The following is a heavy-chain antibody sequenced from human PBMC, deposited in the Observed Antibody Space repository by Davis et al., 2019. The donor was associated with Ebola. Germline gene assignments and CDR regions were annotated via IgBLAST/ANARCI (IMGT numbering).Heavy chain of an antibody. D-gene: IGHD3/OR15-3a*01. CDR1: GGSISSYY. CDR2: IYYSGST. CDR3: AREREGLDY. Sequence: SETLSLTCTVSGGSISSYYWSWIRQPPGKGLEWIGYIYYSGSTNYNPSLKSRVTISVDTSKSQFSLKLSSVTAADTAVYYCAREREGLDYWGQGTLVTVSS. V-gene: IGHV4-59*01. J-gene: IGHJ4*02.